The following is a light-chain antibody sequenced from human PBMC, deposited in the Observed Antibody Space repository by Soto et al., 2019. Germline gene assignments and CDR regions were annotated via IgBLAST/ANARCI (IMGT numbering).Light chain of an antibody. J-gene: IGKJ4*01. CDR1: QIVSSN. CDR3: QQYNNWPPLT. CDR2: GAS. V-gene: IGKV3-15*01. Sequence: EMVMTQSPATLSVSPGERATLSCRASQIVSSNLAWYQQKPGQAPRLLIYGASTRATGIPDRFSGSGSGTEFTLTISSLQSEDFAVYYCQQYNNWPPLTFGGGTKVDIK.